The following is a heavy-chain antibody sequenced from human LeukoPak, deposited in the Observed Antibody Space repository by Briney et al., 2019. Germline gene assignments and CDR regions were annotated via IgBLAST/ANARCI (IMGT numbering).Heavy chain of an antibody. CDR2: ISYDGSNK. D-gene: IGHD6-13*01. CDR1: GFTFSSYG. CDR3: ARDRQPIAPYYYMDV. J-gene: IGHJ6*03. Sequence: PGGSLRLSCAASGFTFSSYGMSWVRQAPGKGLEWVAVISYDGSNKYYADFVKGRFTISRDNSKNTLYLQMNSLRADDTAVFYCARDRQPIAPYYYMDVWGKGTTVTVSS. V-gene: IGHV3-30*03.